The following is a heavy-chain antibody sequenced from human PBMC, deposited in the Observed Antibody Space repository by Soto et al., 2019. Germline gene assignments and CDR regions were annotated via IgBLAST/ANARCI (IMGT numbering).Heavy chain of an antibody. CDR2: INHSGST. CDR1: GGSFSGYY. J-gene: IGHJ6*03. CDR3: ARGSRRGSGSLSNYYYYMDV. D-gene: IGHD3-10*01. V-gene: IGHV4-34*01. Sequence: SETLSLTCAVYGGSFSGYYWSWIRQPPGKGLEWIGEINHSGSTNYNPSLKSRVTISVDTSKNQFSLKLSSVTAADTAVYYCARGSRRGSGSLSNYYYYMDVWGKGTTVTVSS.